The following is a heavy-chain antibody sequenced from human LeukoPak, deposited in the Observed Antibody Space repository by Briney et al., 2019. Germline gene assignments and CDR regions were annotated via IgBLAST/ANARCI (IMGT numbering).Heavy chain of an antibody. V-gene: IGHV4-39*07. D-gene: IGHD5-18*01. J-gene: IGHJ4*02. CDR1: GGSISSSSYY. CDR2: IYYSGST. Sequence: SETLSLTCTVSGGSISSSSYYWGWIRQPPGKGLEWIGSIYYSGSTNYNPSLKSRVTISVDTSKNQFSLKLSSVTAADTAVYYCARGAAMVTLVLNYWGQGTLVTVSS. CDR3: ARGAAMVTLVLNY.